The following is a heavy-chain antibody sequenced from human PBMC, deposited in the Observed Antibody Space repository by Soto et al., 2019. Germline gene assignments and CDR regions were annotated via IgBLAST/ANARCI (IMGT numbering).Heavy chain of an antibody. D-gene: IGHD4-4*01. CDR3: ARDLVTNLYYYYYDGMDV. CDR1: GDSVSSNSAA. J-gene: IGHJ6*02. Sequence: SQTLSLTCAISGDSVSSNSAAWNWIRQSPSRGLEWLVRTYYRSKWYNDYAVSVKSRMTINPDTSTDQFSLQLNPVTPKDTAVYYCARDLVTNLYYYYYDGMDVWGQGTTVTVSS. CDR2: TYYRSKWYN. V-gene: IGHV6-1*01.